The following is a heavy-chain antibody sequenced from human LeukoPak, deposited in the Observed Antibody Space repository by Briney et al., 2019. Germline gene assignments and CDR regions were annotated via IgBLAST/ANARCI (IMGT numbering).Heavy chain of an antibody. CDR2: IKEDESEK. V-gene: IGHV3-7*01. CDR3: AELGITMIGGV. Sequence: GGSLRLSCAASGFTFSNYWMSWVRQAPGNGPEWVANIKEDESEKNYVNSVKGRFTISRDNAKNSLYLQMNSLRAEDTAVYYCAELGITMIGGVWGKGTTVTISS. J-gene: IGHJ6*04. D-gene: IGHD3-10*02. CDR1: GFTFSNYW.